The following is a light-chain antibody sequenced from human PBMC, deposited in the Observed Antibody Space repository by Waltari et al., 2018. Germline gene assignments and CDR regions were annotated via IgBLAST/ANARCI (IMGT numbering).Light chain of an antibody. CDR1: SSDVGASNY. Sequence: HSALAQPASVSGSPGQSIPIPCTGTSSDVGASNYVPWYQQHPGKAPRLMIYDVNNRPSGVSNRFSGSKSGNTASLTISGLQAEDEADYYCSSFTRASSWVFGGGTKLTV. V-gene: IGLV2-14*03. J-gene: IGLJ3*02. CDR2: DVN. CDR3: SSFTRASSWV.